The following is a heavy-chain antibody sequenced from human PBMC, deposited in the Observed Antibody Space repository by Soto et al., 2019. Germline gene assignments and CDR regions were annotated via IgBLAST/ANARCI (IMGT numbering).Heavy chain of an antibody. J-gene: IGHJ4*02. V-gene: IGHV3-48*01. CDR1: GFTFSSYS. Sequence: GGSLRLSSAASGFTFSSYSMNWVRQAPGKGLEWVSYISSSSSTIYYADSVKGRFTISRDNAKNSLYLQMNSLRAEDTAVYYCARDPGQWSTKNLDYWGQGTLVTVSS. CDR2: ISSSSSTI. D-gene: IGHD1-26*01. CDR3: ARDPGQWSTKNLDY.